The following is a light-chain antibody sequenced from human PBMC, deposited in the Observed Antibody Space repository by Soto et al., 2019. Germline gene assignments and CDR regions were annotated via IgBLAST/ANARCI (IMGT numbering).Light chain of an antibody. CDR2: DAS. CDR3: QQYNSYRT. V-gene: IGKV1-5*01. CDR1: QSISSW. J-gene: IGKJ1*01. Sequence: DIQMTQSPSTLSASVGDRVTITCRASQSISSWLAWYQQKPGKAPKLLIYDASSLESGVPSRFSGSGSGTEFTLTLSSLQADDFATYYCQQYNSYRTFGQGTKVEIK.